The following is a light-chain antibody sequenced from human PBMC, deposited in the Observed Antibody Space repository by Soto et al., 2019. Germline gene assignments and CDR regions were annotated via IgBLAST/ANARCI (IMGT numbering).Light chain of an antibody. Sequence: EIGMTQSPATLSVSPGERATLSCRASQSVSSNLAWYQQKPGQAPRLLIYGASTRATGIPARFSGSGSGTDFTLTSSRLEHEDFAVYYCQRYGSSGTFGQGTKVDIK. V-gene: IGKV3-15*01. J-gene: IGKJ1*01. CDR1: QSVSSN. CDR3: QRYGSSGT. CDR2: GAS.